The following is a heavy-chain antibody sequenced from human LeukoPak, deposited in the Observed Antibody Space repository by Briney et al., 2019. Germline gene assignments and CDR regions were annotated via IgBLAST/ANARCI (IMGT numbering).Heavy chain of an antibody. Sequence: ASVTVSCKASGYTFTSYYMHWVRQAPGQGREWMGIINPSGGSTSYAQKFQGRVTMTRDMSTSTVYMELSSLRSEDTAVYYCARGVIAAPFDYWGQGTLVTVSS. V-gene: IGHV1-46*01. CDR3: ARGVIAAPFDY. CDR1: GYTFTSYY. D-gene: IGHD6-6*01. J-gene: IGHJ4*02. CDR2: INPSGGST.